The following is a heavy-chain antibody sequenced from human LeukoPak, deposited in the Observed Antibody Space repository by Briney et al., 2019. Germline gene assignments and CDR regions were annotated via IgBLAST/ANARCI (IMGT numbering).Heavy chain of an antibody. V-gene: IGHV4-61*01. CDR2: IYYSGST. D-gene: IGHD3-10*01. J-gene: IGHJ6*03. Sequence: PSETLSLTCTVSGYSISSGYYWGWIRQPPGKGLEWIGYIYYSGSTNYNPSLKSRVTISVDTSKNQFSLKLSSVTAADTAVYYCARLGVVGGSNSYYYYMDVWGKGTTVTVSS. CDR1: GYSISSGYY. CDR3: ARLGVVGGSNSYYYYMDV.